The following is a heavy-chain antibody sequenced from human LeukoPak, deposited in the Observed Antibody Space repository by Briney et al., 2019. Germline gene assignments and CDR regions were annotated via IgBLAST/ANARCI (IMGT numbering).Heavy chain of an antibody. V-gene: IGHV3-48*03. CDR3: ARDTFGVFDY. Sequence: GGSLRLSCAASGFIFSSYEMNWVRQAPGKGLKWVSSISNTGNNIYYADSVKGRFTISRDNAKDLLYLQMNSLRAEDMAVYYCARDTFGVFDYWGQGTLVTVSS. CDR2: ISNTGNNI. J-gene: IGHJ4*02. CDR1: GFIFSSYE. D-gene: IGHD3-16*01.